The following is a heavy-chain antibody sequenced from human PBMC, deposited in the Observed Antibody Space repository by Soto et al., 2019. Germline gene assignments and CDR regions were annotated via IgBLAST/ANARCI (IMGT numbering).Heavy chain of an antibody. CDR2: IYYSGST. CDR3: ARTVGYGYDSLIAGMDV. J-gene: IGHJ6*02. CDR1: GGSISSYY. Sequence: QVQLQESGPGLVKPSETLSLTCTVSGGSISSYYWSWIRQPPGKGLEWIGYIYYSGSTNYNPSLKSRVTISVDTSKNQFSLKLSSVTAADTAVYYCARTVGYGYDSLIAGMDVWGQGTTVTVSS. D-gene: IGHD5-12*01. V-gene: IGHV4-59*01.